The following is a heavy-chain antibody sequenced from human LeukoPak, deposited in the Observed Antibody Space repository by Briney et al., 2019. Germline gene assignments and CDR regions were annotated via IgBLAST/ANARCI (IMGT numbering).Heavy chain of an antibody. J-gene: IGHJ4*02. Sequence: GASVKVSCKASGYTFTGYYMHWVRQAPGRGLEWMGWINPNSGGTNYAQKFQGRVTMTRDTSISTAYMELSRLRSDDTAVYYCARDLNSAYGGYFDYWGQGTLVTVSS. V-gene: IGHV1-2*02. CDR2: INPNSGGT. D-gene: IGHD3-22*01. CDR3: ARDLNSAYGGYFDY. CDR1: GYTFTGYY.